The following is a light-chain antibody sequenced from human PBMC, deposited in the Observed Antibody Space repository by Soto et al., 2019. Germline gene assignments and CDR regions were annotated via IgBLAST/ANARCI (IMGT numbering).Light chain of an antibody. Sequence: EIVMTQSPATLSVSPGERATLSCRASQSVSSNLAWYQQKPGQAPRLLIYGASTRATGIPARFSGSGSGTEFTLTISSLHSEDFAVYYCQQYNNRPPRGVWTFGQGTKVDIK. CDR3: QQYNNRPPRGVWT. CDR2: GAS. V-gene: IGKV3-15*01. CDR1: QSVSSN. J-gene: IGKJ1*01.